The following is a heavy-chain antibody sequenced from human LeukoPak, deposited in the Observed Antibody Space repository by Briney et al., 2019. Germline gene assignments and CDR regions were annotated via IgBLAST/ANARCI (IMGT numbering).Heavy chain of an antibody. CDR1: GYTFTAYH. CDR3: ARDYCSSTSCLFDY. D-gene: IGHD2-2*01. J-gene: IGHJ4*02. CDR2: INPNSGDT. V-gene: IGHV1-2*06. Sequence: ASVKVSCKASGYTFTAYHMHWVRQAPGQGLEWMGRINPNSGDTNYAQKFQGRVTMTRDTSISTAYMELSRLRSDDTAVYYCARDYCSSTSCLFDYWGQGTLDSVSS.